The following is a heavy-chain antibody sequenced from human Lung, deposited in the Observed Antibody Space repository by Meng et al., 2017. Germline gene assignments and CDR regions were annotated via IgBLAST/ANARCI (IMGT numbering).Heavy chain of an antibody. Sequence: VGSGGGLVKPVGSLRLSFAASGFYFSNAWMSWVRQVPGKGLEWVGRIKRNTDGGTAEYAAPVTGRFTISRDDSKSTLYLQMSRLRIDDTGVYYCTWDDKAVSDYWGQGTLVTVSS. CDR1: GFYFSNAW. J-gene: IGHJ4*02. D-gene: IGHD3-9*01. V-gene: IGHV3-15*01. CDR3: TWDDKAVSDY. CDR2: IKRNTDGGTA.